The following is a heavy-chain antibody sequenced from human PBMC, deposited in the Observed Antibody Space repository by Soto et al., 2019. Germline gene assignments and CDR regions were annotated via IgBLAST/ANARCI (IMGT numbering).Heavy chain of an antibody. D-gene: IGHD2-2*01. CDR1: GSTFSSYT. CDR3: ARVFVVVVPAASYYYYYGMDV. J-gene: IGHJ6*02. Sequence: GASVKVSCKASGSTFSSYTISWVRQAPGQGLEWMGRIIPILGIANYAQKFQGKVTITADKSTSTAYMELSSLRSEDTAVYYCARVFVVVVPAASYYYYYGMDVWGQGPTFTV. CDR2: IIPILGIA. V-gene: IGHV1-69*02.